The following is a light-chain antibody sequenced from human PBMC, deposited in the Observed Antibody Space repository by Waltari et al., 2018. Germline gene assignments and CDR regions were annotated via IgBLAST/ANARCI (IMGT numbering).Light chain of an antibody. J-gene: IGLJ2*01. CDR3: SSYTSSSTLEVV. CDR1: SSDVGGYNY. V-gene: IGLV2-14*01. Sequence: QSALTQPASVSGSPGQSITISCTGTSSDVGGYNYVSWYQNHPGKAPKLMIYEVSNRPSGVSNRFSGPKSGNTASLTISGLQAEDEADYYCSSYTSSSTLEVVFGGGTKLTVL. CDR2: EVS.